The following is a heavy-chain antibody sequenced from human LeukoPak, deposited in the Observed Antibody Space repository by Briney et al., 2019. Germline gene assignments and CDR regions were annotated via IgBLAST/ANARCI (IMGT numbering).Heavy chain of an antibody. CDR3: AKQSAGSAAWYSLHYDF. Sequence: PGESLRLSCAASGFTFSSYALSWVRQAPGRGLEWVSSVDGGGGGTYYADSVKGRFTISRDNSKDTLYLQMNGLRAEDTAVYFCAKQSAGSAAWYSLHYDFWGQGTLVTVSS. CDR1: GFTFSSYA. V-gene: IGHV3-23*01. D-gene: IGHD6-13*01. J-gene: IGHJ4*02. CDR2: VDGGGGGT.